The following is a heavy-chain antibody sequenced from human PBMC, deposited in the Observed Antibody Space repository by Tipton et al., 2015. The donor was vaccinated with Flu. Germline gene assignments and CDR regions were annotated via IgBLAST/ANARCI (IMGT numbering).Heavy chain of an antibody. J-gene: IGHJ6*02. D-gene: IGHD2-2*01. Sequence: TLSLTCTVSGGSISSGSYYWSWIRQPAGKGLEWIGRIYTSGSTNYNPSLKSRVTISVDTSKNQFSLKLGSVTAADTAVYYCARGIGYCSSTSCYRTGYYYYYSMDVWGQGTTVAVSS. CDR1: GGSISSGSYY. CDR3: ARGIGYCSSTSCYRTGYYYYYSMDV. CDR2: IYTSGST. V-gene: IGHV4-61*02.